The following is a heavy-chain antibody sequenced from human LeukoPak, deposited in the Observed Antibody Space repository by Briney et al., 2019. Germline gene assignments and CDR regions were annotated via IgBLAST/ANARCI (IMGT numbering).Heavy chain of an antibody. Sequence: SETLSLTCTVSGGSISSSSYYWGWIRQPPGKGLEWIGSIYYSGSTYYNPSLKSRVTISVDTSKNQFSLKLSSVTAADTAVYYCARHSSGWYSPYFQHWGQGTLVTVSS. V-gene: IGHV4-39*01. CDR2: IYYSGST. CDR1: GGSISSSSYY. CDR3: ARHSSGWYSPYFQH. J-gene: IGHJ1*01. D-gene: IGHD6-19*01.